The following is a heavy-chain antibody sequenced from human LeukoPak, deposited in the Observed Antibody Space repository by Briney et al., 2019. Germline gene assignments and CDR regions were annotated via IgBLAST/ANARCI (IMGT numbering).Heavy chain of an antibody. CDR2: INPNSGGT. D-gene: IGHD6-19*01. Sequence: GASVKVSCKASGYTFTGYYMHWVRQAPGQGLEWMGWINPNSGGTNYAQKFQGRVTMTRDTSISTAYMELSRLRSDDTAVYYCATASSGWYFDAFDIWGQGTMVTVSS. V-gene: IGHV1-2*02. CDR3: ATASSGWYFDAFDI. CDR1: GYTFTGYY. J-gene: IGHJ3*02.